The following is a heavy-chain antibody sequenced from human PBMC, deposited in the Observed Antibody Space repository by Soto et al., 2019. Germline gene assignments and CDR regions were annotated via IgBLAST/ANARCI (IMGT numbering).Heavy chain of an antibody. J-gene: IGHJ4*02. Sequence: GGSLRLSCAASGFTFSSYGMHWVRQAPGKGLEWVAVISYDGSNKYYADSVKGRFTISRDNSKNTLYLQMNSLRAEDTAVYYCAKGGVDTAMAPDYWGQGTLVTVS. CDR3: AKGGVDTAMAPDY. CDR1: GFTFSSYG. CDR2: ISYDGSNK. D-gene: IGHD5-18*01. V-gene: IGHV3-30*18.